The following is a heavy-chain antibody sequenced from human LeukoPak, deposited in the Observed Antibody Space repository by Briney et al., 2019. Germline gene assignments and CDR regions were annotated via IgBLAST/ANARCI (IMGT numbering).Heavy chain of an antibody. CDR1: GFTFSTYD. J-gene: IGHJ6*02. CDR3: AREIRETVVTRHYYYGIDA. V-gene: IGHV3-13*01. D-gene: IGHD2-15*01. Sequence: TGGSLRLSCAASGFTFSTYDMHWVRQVTGKGLEWVSAIGTGDDTYYLGSVKGRFTISRENAKNVLYLQMSSLRAEDTAVYYCAREIRETVVTRHYYYGIDAWGQGTTVTVSS. CDR2: IGTGDDT.